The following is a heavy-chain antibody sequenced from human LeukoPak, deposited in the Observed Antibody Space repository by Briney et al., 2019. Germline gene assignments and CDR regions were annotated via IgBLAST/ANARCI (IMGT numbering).Heavy chain of an antibody. CDR2: IIPILGTA. J-gene: IGHJ4*02. V-gene: IGHV1-69*04. CDR1: GGTFRSNA. CDR3: ARGKGFVGHFDS. Sequence: ASVKVSCKAPGGTFRSNAISWVRQAPGKGPEWMGRIIPILGTAEYAEKFQGRLTITADKSTTTTYMELSSLKSEDTALYYCARGKGFVGHFDSWGQGTLVTVSS. D-gene: IGHD3-3*01.